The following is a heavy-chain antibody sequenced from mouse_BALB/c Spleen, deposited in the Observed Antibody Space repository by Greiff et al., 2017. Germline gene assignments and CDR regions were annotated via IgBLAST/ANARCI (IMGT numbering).Heavy chain of an antibody. CDR1: GFTFSSYY. J-gene: IGHJ4*01. V-gene: IGHV5-6-2*01. Sequence: EVKVEESGGGLVKLGGSLKLSCAASGFTFSSYYMSWVRQTPEKRLELVAAINSNGGSTYYPDTVKGRFTISRDNAKNTLYLQMSSLKSEDTALYYCARGLTGTGAMDYWGQGTSVTVSS. D-gene: IGHD4-1*01. CDR2: INSNGGST. CDR3: ARGLTGTGAMDY.